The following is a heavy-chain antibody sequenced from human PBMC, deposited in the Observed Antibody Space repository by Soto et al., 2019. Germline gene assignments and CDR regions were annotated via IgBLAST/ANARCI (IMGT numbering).Heavy chain of an antibody. Sequence: QLQLQESGPGLVKPSETLSLTCTVSGGSISSSSYYWGWIRQPPGKGLEWIGSIYYSGSTYYNPSLKSRVTISVDTSKNQFSLKLSSVTAVDTAVYYCARRTSSYAFDIWGQGTMVTVSS. CDR1: GGSISSSSYY. CDR3: ARRTSSYAFDI. J-gene: IGHJ3*02. CDR2: IYYSGST. D-gene: IGHD2-2*01. V-gene: IGHV4-39*01.